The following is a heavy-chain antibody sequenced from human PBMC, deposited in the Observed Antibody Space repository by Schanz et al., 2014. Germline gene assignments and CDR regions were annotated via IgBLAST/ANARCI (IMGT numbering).Heavy chain of an antibody. J-gene: IGHJ3*01. V-gene: IGHV3-23*04. CDR1: GFTFSNYW. CDR2: ISGGGGTT. D-gene: IGHD7-27*01. Sequence: EVQLVESGGGLVQPGGSLRLSCAASGFTFSNYWMHWVRQAPGKGLEWVSAISGGGGTTYYADSVRGRITMSRDNSKNTMYLQINNLRADDTAVYYCARELPGVVAFDLWGQGTMVTVSS. CDR3: ARELPGVVAFDL.